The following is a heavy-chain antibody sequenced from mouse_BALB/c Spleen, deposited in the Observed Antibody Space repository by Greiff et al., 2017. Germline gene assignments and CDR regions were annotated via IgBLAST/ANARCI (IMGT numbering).Heavy chain of an antibody. CDR1: GFTFSDYY. CDR2: ISDGGSYT. D-gene: IGHD3-3*01. CDR3: ARERGREGSYYAMDY. V-gene: IGHV5-4*02. J-gene: IGHJ4*01. Sequence: EVKVVESGGDLVKPGGSLKLSCAASGFTFSDYYMYWVRQTPEKRLEWVATISDGGSYTYYPDSVKGRFTISRDNAKNNLYLQMSSLKSEDTAMYYCARERGREGSYYAMDYWGQGTSVTVSS.